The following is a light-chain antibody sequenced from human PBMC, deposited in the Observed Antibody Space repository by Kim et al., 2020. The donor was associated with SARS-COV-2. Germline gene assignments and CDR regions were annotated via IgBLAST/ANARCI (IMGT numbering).Light chain of an antibody. CDR1: QSISSR. J-gene: IGKJ1*01. V-gene: IGKV1-5*03. Sequence: ASVGDRVTITCRASQSISSRLAWYQQKAGKAPKLLIYEVSSLESGVPPRFSGSGSGTEFTLTVSSLQPDDSATYYCQEYYSYSWTFGQGTKVDIK. CDR3: QEYYSYSWT. CDR2: EVS.